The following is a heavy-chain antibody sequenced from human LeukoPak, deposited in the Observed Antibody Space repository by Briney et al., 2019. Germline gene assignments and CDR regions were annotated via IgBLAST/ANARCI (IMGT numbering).Heavy chain of an antibody. CDR1: GFTFSTYA. J-gene: IGHJ4*02. CDR3: AKVATWTYFDS. CDR2: ISDTAVYT. D-gene: IGHD3/OR15-3a*01. Sequence: PGGSLRLSCSASGFTFSTYAMHWVRQAPGKGLEYVSAISDTAVYTFYADSVKGRFTISRDNSQNTLYLQMNSLGADDTAVYYCAKVATWTYFDSWGQGTLVTVSS. V-gene: IGHV3-23*01.